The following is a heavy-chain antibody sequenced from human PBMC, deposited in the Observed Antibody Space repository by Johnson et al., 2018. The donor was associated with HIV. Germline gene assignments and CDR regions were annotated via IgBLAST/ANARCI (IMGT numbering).Heavy chain of an antibody. Sequence: VQLVESGGGVVQPGRSLRLSCAASGFTFSSYAMHWVRQAPGKGLEWVAVISYDGSNKYYADSVKGRFTISRDNSKNTLYLQMSSLRAEDTAVYYCAKDWDRWLQPPGDAFDIRGRGTMVTVSS. V-gene: IGHV3-30-3*01. D-gene: IGHD5-24*01. J-gene: IGHJ3*02. CDR2: ISYDGSNK. CDR1: GFTFSSYA. CDR3: AKDWDRWLQPPGDAFDI.